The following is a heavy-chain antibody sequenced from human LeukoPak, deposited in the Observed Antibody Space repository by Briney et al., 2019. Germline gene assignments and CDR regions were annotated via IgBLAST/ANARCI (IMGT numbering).Heavy chain of an antibody. CDR2: ISAYNGNT. J-gene: IGHJ5*02. V-gene: IGHV1-18*04. CDR3: ARDPRFDP. CDR1: GYTFTGYY. Sequence: ASVKVSCKASGYTFTGYYMHWVRQAPGQGLEWMGWISAYNGNTNYAQKLQGRVTMATDTSTSTAYMELRSLRSDDTAVYYCARDPRFDPWGQGTLVTVSS.